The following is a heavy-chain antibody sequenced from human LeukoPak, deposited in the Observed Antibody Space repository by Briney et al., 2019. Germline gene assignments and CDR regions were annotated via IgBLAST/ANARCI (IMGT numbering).Heavy chain of an antibody. CDR3: TKEGDYYGSGSYRDGFDI. J-gene: IGHJ3*02. CDR1: GFTFSTHG. D-gene: IGHD3-10*01. CDR2: IRYDGINK. V-gene: IGHV3-30*02. Sequence: QPGGSLRLSCAASGFTFSTHGMHWVRQAPGKGLEWVAFIRYDGINKYYADSVKGRFTISRDSFKNTLYLQMNSLRPEDTAVYYCTKEGDYYGSGSYRDGFDIWGQGTRATVSS.